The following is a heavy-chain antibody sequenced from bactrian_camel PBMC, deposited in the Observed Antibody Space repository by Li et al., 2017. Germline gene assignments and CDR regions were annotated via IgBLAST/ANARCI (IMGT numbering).Heavy chain of an antibody. CDR3: HDNQCHRGWPGAY. J-gene: IGHJ4*01. D-gene: IGHD1*01. CDR2: ISFGGRA. Sequence: HVQLVESGGGSVQAGGSLRLSCTAPGFTSYSCAIDWYRQAAGKRREWVSTISFGGRALYADSVKGRFTISKDVTKDTVYLQMYDLKPEDTAMYSCHDNQCHRGWPGAYRGQGTQVTVS. V-gene: IGHV3S55*01. CDR1: GFTSYSCA.